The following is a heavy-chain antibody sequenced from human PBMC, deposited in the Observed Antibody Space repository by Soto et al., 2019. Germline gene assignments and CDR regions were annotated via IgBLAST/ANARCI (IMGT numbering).Heavy chain of an antibody. CDR2: ISGSGGST. D-gene: IGHD3-9*01. V-gene: IGHV3-23*01. Sequence: PGGSLRLSCAASGFTFSSYAMSWVRQAPGKGLEWVPAISGSGGSTYCADSVKGRFTISRDNSKNTLYLQMNSLRAEDTAVYYCAKVDYDILTGYYRFTGYYFDYWGQGTLVTVSS. J-gene: IGHJ4*02. CDR3: AKVDYDILTGYYRFTGYYFDY. CDR1: GFTFSSYA.